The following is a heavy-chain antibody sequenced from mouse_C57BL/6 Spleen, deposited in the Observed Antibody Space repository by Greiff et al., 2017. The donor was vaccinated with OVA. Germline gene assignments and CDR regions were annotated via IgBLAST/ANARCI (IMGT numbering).Heavy chain of an antibody. CDR3: ARRWNYYGSSEGYYAMDY. CDR2: IYPGDGDT. V-gene: IGHV1-82*01. Sequence: QVQLQQSGPELVKPGDSVKISCKASGYAFSSSWMNWVKQRPGKGLEWIGRIYPGDGDTNYHGKFKGKATLTADKSSSTAYMQLSSLTSEDSAVYFCARRWNYYGSSEGYYAMDYWGQGTSVTVSS. CDR1: GYAFSSSW. J-gene: IGHJ4*01. D-gene: IGHD1-1*01.